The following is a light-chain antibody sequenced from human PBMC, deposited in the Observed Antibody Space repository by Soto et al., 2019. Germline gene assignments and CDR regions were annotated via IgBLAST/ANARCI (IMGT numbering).Light chain of an antibody. Sequence: QSALTQPASVSGSPGQSITISCTGTSSDIGNYNLVSWYQQLPGKAPQLMIYEGSKRPSGVSSRYSGSKSGNTASLTISGLQAEDEADYYCCSYADITTDVFGTGTKLTVL. CDR3: CSYADITTDV. J-gene: IGLJ1*01. CDR2: EGS. CDR1: SSDIGNYNL. V-gene: IGLV2-23*01.